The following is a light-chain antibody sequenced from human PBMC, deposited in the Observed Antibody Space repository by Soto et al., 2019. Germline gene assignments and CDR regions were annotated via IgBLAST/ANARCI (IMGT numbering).Light chain of an antibody. V-gene: IGKV1-9*01. Sequence: IQLTQSPSSLSASVGDRVTITCRASQGISSYLAWYQHKPGKAPKLLHFTASTLHSGVPARFSGSGSGTDFTLTSTSLQPEDFATYYCQQLSTYPWTFGQGTKVEVK. CDR2: TAS. J-gene: IGKJ1*01. CDR1: QGISSY. CDR3: QQLSTYPWT.